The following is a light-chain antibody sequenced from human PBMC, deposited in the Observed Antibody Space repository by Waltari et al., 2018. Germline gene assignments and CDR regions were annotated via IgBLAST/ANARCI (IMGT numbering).Light chain of an antibody. CDR3: CSYSISNIV. Sequence: QSALTQPASVSGSPGQSITISCTATGSDVGAYNYVSWYQQHTDAAPKLIIYDVSNRPSGVPHRFSGSKSGNTASLTISGLQTEDEADYYCCSYSISNIVFGSGTKVTVL. J-gene: IGLJ1*01. V-gene: IGLV2-14*03. CDR1: GSDVGAYNY. CDR2: DVS.